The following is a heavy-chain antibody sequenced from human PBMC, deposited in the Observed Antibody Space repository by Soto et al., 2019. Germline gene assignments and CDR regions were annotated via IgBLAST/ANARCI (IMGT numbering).Heavy chain of an antibody. CDR2: ISSTGTSM. V-gene: IGHV3-48*03. J-gene: IGHJ4*02. CDR3: ARETHIIDY. Sequence: VQLVESGGDLVQPGGSLRLSCAASGFTFSSYDMNWVRQAPGKGLEWVSYISSTGTSMDYADSVKGRFTIFRDNAKNSLFLQLNSLRDEDTAVYYCARETHIIDYWGQGTLFSVSA. CDR1: GFTFSSYD.